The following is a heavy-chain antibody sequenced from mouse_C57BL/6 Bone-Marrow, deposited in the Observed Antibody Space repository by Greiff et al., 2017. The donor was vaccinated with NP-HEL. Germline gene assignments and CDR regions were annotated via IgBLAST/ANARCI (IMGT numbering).Heavy chain of an antibody. D-gene: IGHD1-1*01. CDR3: AIRYYGSSYWYFDV. CDR2: IYPGSGST. CDR1: GYTFTSYW. J-gene: IGHJ1*03. Sequence: QVQLQQPGAELVKPGASVKMSCKASGYTFTSYWITWVKQRPGQGLEWIGDIYPGSGSTNYNEKFKSKATLTVDTSSSTAYMQLSSLTSEDSAVYYCAIRYYGSSYWYFDVWGTGTTVTVSS. V-gene: IGHV1-55*01.